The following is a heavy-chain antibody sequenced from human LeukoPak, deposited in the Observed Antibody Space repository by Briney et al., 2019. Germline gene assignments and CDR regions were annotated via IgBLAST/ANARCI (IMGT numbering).Heavy chain of an antibody. Sequence: ASVKVSCKASGYTFTSYGISWVRQAPGQGLEWMGGIIPIFGTANYAQKFQGRVTITADESTSTAYMELSSLRSEDTAVYYCARGSDIVVGATGTYYYYMDVWGKGTTVTVSS. CDR2: IIPIFGTA. CDR3: ARGSDIVVGATGTYYYYMDV. CDR1: GYTFTSYG. J-gene: IGHJ6*03. D-gene: IGHD1-26*01. V-gene: IGHV1-69*13.